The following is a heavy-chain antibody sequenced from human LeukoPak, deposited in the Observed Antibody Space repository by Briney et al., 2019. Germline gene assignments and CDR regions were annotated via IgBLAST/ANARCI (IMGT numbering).Heavy chain of an antibody. CDR1: GGTFSSYA. CDR3: ATPGVDTAYDAFDI. J-gene: IGHJ3*02. V-gene: IGHV1-69*06. Sequence: SVKVSCKASGGTFSSYAISWVRQAPGQGLEWMGGIIPIFGTANYAQKFQGRVTITADKSTSTAYMELSSLRSEDTAVYYCATPGVDTAYDAFDIGGQGTMVTVSS. D-gene: IGHD5-18*01. CDR2: IIPIFGTA.